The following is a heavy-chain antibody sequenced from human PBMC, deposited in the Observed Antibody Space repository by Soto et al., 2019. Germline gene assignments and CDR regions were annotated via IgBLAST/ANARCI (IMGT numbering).Heavy chain of an antibody. Sequence: SETLSLTCAVYGGSFSGYYWSWIRQPPGKGLEWIGEINHSGSTNYNPSLKSRVTISVDTSKNQFSLKLSSVTAADTAVYYCARRGRYCSGGSCYSAYYYGMDVWGQGTTVTVSS. J-gene: IGHJ6*02. CDR3: ARRGRYCSGGSCYSAYYYGMDV. D-gene: IGHD2-15*01. CDR1: GGSFSGYY. V-gene: IGHV4-34*01. CDR2: INHSGST.